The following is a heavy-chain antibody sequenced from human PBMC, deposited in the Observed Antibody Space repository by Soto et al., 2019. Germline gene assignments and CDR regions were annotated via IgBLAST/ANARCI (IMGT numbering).Heavy chain of an antibody. D-gene: IGHD3-3*01. J-gene: IGHJ4*02. Sequence: GGSLRLSCAASGFTFSSYWMSWVRQAPGKGLEWVANIKQDGSEKYYVDSVKGRFTISRDNAKNSLYLQMNSLSPEDTAVYYCARKYRITIFGVVTQTGFDFWGQGTLVTVSS. CDR1: GFTFSSYW. V-gene: IGHV3-7*01. CDR2: IKQDGSEK. CDR3: ARKYRITIFGVVTQTGFDF.